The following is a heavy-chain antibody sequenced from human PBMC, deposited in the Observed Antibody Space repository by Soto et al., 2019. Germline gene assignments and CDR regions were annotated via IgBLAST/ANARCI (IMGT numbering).Heavy chain of an antibody. CDR2: ISYDESNK. D-gene: IGHD3-22*01. CDR1: RFTFSSYA. V-gene: IGHV3-30-3*01. Sequence: PGGSLRLSCAASRFTFSSYAIHWVRQAPGKGLEWVAVISYDESNKYYTDSVRGRFTISRDNSKNTLYLQMNSLRAEDMAVYYCARVIVGSYGGYLVYWGQGTLVSVFS. J-gene: IGHJ4*02. CDR3: ARVIVGSYGGYLVY.